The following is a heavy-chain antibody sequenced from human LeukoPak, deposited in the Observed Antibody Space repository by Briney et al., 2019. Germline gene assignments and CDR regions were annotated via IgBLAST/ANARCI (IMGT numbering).Heavy chain of an antibody. CDR3: AKVAGSSAHNAFDI. V-gene: IGHV3-9*01. J-gene: IGHJ3*02. D-gene: IGHD6-25*01. Sequence: HAGGSLRLSCAASGFRFDDYAMHWVRQAPGKGLEWVSGISWNSGIIGYADSVEGRFTISRGNAKNSLYLQMNSLRAEDTALYYCAKVAGSSAHNAFDIWGQGTMVTVSS. CDR2: ISWNSGII. CDR1: GFRFDDYA.